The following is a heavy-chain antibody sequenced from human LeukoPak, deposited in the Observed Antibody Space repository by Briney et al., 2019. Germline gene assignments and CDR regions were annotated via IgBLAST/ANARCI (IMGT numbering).Heavy chain of an antibody. CDR2: ISYDGSNK. D-gene: IGHD3-3*01. J-gene: IGHJ4*02. Sequence: GGSLRLSCAASGFTFSSYAMHWVRQAPGKGLEWVAVISYDGSNKYYADSVKGRFTISRDNSKNTLYLQMDTLRTEDTAIYYCARCESAYDPPDFWGQGTLVTVSS. V-gene: IGHV3-30-3*01. CDR3: ARCESAYDPPDF. CDR1: GFTFSSYA.